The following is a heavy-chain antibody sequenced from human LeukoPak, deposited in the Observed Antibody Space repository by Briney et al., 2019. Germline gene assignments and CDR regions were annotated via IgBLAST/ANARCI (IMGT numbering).Heavy chain of an antibody. V-gene: IGHV4-61*02. J-gene: IGHJ3*02. CDR1: GDSISSGDYY. CDR2: ISSSGST. Sequence: SETLSLTCTVSGDSISSGDYYWSWIRQPAGKGLEWIGRISSSGSTNYNPSLKSRVTISVDTSKNQFSLKLSSVTAADTAVYYCARALIVVVINDAFDIWGQGTMVTVSS. D-gene: IGHD3-22*01. CDR3: ARALIVVVINDAFDI.